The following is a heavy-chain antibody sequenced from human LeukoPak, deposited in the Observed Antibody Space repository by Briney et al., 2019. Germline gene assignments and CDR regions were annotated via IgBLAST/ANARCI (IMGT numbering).Heavy chain of an antibody. Sequence: SETLSLTCAVYGGSFSGYYWSWIRQPPGKGLEWIGEINHSGSTNYNPSLKSRVTISVDTSKNQFSLKLSSVTAADTAVYYCAREVPLLWFRELENWGQGTLVTVSS. CDR1: GGSFSGYY. CDR2: INHSGST. D-gene: IGHD3-10*01. J-gene: IGHJ4*02. CDR3: AREVPLLWFRELEN. V-gene: IGHV4-34*01.